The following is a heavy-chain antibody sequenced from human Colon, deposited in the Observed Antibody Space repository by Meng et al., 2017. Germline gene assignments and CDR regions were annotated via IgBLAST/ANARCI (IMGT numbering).Heavy chain of an antibody. V-gene: IGHV4-4*07. CDR3: ARENVSGSYRPLDY. Sequence: QVQLQDSCPGLVKRSESLSPTCNASDGSISNYFWSWIRQPVGKGLEWIGRIYTSGTTNYSPSLKSRVTMSVDTSKNQFSLNLSSVTAADTAMYYCARENVSGSYRPLDYWGQGTLVTVSS. CDR1: DGSISNYF. CDR2: IYTSGTT. D-gene: IGHD3-10*01. J-gene: IGHJ4*02.